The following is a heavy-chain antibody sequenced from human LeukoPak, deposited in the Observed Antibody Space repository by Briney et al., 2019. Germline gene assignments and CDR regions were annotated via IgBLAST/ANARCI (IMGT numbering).Heavy chain of an antibody. J-gene: IGHJ4*02. CDR2: MSPGDGAT. CDR3: ARDQVALPGIPLDY. D-gene: IGHD2-21*01. Sequence: PGGSLRLSCAASGFTSSNHAMIWARQAPGRGLELVSSMSPGDGATYYADSVRGRFLLSRDSSQNIVYLQMNDLRVEDTALYYCARDQVALPGIPLDYWGQGTLVAVSS. CDR1: GFTSSNHA. V-gene: IGHV3-23*01.